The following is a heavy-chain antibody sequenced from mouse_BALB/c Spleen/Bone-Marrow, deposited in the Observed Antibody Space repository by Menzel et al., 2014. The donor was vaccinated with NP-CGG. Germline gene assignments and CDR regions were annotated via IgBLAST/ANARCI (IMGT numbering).Heavy chain of an antibody. CDR2: INPSNGGT. CDR3: TRSNSGYWFFDV. CDR1: GYTFTSYY. Sequence: QVQLQQSGAELVKPGASVKLSCKASGYTFTSYYMNWVKQRPGQGLEWIGEINPSNGGTNFNEKFKSKATLTVDKSSNTAYVQLSSLTSEDAAVYRRTRSNSGYWFFDVWGAGTTVTVSS. J-gene: IGHJ1*01. V-gene: IGHV1S81*02.